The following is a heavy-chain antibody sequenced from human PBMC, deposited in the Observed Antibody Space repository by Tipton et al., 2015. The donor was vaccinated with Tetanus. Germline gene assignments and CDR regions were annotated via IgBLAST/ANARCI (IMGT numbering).Heavy chain of an antibody. CDR1: GFTFSSYW. CDR3: ARDLGSYGGNYFDY. D-gene: IGHD5-18*01. Sequence: SLRLSCAASGFTFSSYWMSWVRQAPGKGLEWVANIKQDGSEKYYVDSVKGRFTISRDNAKNSLYLQMNSLRAEDTAVYYCARDLGSYGGNYFDYWGQGTLVTVSS. V-gene: IGHV3-7*01. CDR2: IKQDGSEK. J-gene: IGHJ4*02.